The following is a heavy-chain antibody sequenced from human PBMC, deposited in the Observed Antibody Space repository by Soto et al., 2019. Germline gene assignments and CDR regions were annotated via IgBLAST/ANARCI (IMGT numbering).Heavy chain of an antibody. V-gene: IGHV3-30*04. D-gene: IGHD2-15*01. CDR2: ISYDGSNK. Sequence: GGSLRLSCAASGFTFSSYAMHWVRQAPGKGLEWVAVISYDGSNKYYADSVKGRFTISRDNSKNTLYLQMNSLRAEDTAVYYCAKDSEELLQVGYYYYGMDVWGQGTTVTV. CDR1: GFTFSSYA. J-gene: IGHJ6*02. CDR3: AKDSEELLQVGYYYYGMDV.